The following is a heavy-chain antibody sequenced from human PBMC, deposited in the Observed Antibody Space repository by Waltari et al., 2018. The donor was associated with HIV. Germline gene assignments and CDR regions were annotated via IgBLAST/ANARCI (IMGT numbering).Heavy chain of an antibody. D-gene: IGHD6-19*01. J-gene: IGHJ4*02. CDR2: IYYSGST. Sequence: SISDTTYYWGWIRQPPGKGLEWVGSIYYSGSTYYNPSLKSRVTISVDTSKSQFSLRLTSVTAADAALYYCARLHSSGWYFDHWGQGTLVTVSS. CDR1: SISDTTYY. V-gene: IGHV4-39*01. CDR3: ARLHSSGWYFDH.